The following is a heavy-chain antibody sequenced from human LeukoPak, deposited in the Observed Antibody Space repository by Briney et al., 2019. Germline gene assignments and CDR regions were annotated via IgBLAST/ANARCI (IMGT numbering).Heavy chain of an antibody. CDR1: GFTFSSYS. Sequence: GGSLRLSCAASGFTFSSYSMNWVRQAPGKGLEWVSSISSSSSYIYYADSVKGRFTISRDNAENSLYLQMNSLRAEDTAVFYCARGAVAGIYHFDLWGQGTLVTVSS. CDR3: ARGAVAGIYHFDL. J-gene: IGHJ4*02. CDR2: ISSSSSYI. D-gene: IGHD6-19*01. V-gene: IGHV3-21*06.